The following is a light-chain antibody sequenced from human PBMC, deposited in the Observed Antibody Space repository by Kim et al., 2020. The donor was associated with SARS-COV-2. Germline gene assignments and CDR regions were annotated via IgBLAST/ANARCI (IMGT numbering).Light chain of an antibody. CDR1: KLGDKY. J-gene: IGLJ3*02. CDR2: QDK. V-gene: IGLV3-1*01. CDR3: QAWDSNTAWM. Sequence: SYELTQPVSVSVSPGQTASITCSGDKLGDKYVSWYQQKPGQSPVVVIYQDKKRPSGIPERFSRSNSGNTATLTISGTQAVDEADYYCQAWDSNTAWMFGG.